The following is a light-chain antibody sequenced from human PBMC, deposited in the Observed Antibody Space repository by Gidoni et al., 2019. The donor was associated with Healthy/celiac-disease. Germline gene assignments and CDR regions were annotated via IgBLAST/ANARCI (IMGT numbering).Light chain of an antibody. CDR1: SSDVGGSNY. CDR2: DVS. Sequence: QSALTQPASVSGSPVQSITISCTGTSSDVGGSNYVSWYQQHPGNAPKLMIYDVSKRPSGVSNRFSGSKSGNTASLTISGLQAEDEADYYCSSYTSSSTPWVFGGGTKLTVL. CDR3: SSYTSSSTPWV. V-gene: IGLV2-14*01. J-gene: IGLJ3*02.